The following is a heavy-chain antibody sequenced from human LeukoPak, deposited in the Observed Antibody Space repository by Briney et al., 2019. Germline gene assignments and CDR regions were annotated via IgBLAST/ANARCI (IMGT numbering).Heavy chain of an antibody. CDR1: GFTFSSYA. CDR3: AKVTAGRLPNYFDY. D-gene: IGHD5-18*01. J-gene: IGHJ4*02. CDR2: ISGSGGST. V-gene: IGHV3-23*01. Sequence: PGGSLRLSCAASGFTFSSYAMSWVRQAPGKRLEWVSGISGSGGSTYHADSVKGRFSISRDNSKNTVYLQMNSLRAEDTAVYYCAKVTAGRLPNYFDYWGQGTLVTVSS.